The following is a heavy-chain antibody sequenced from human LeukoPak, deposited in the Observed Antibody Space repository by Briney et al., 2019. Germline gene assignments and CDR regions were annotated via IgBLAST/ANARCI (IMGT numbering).Heavy chain of an antibody. CDR3: ARDTKRSRARWENLGFDP. Sequence: ASVKVSCKASGYTFNNYGISWVRQAPGQGLEWVGYIITYNGNTNYAQKLQGRVTMTTDTSTSTAYMELRSLRSDDTAVYYCARDTKRSRARWENLGFDPWGQGTLVTVSS. J-gene: IGHJ5*02. D-gene: IGHD1-26*01. CDR2: IITYNGNT. CDR1: GYTFNNYG. V-gene: IGHV1-18*01.